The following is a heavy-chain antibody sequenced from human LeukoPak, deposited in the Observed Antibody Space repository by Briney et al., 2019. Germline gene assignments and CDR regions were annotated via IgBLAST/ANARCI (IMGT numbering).Heavy chain of an antibody. V-gene: IGHV3-23*01. D-gene: IGHD3-10*01. J-gene: IGHJ4*02. CDR1: GFTFSSYS. CDR3: ARAAMVRGVDYFDY. CDR2: ISSSGGAT. Sequence: SGGSLRLSCAASGFTFSSYSMSWARQAPGKGLEWVSVISSSGGATYYAGSVKGRFTISRDNSKNTLYLQMNSLRVEDTAIYYCARAAMVRGVDYFDYWGQGTLVTVSS.